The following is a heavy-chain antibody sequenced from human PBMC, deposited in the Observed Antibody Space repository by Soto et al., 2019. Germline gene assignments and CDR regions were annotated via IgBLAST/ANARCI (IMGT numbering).Heavy chain of an antibody. J-gene: IGHJ4*02. CDR2: ISYDGSNK. V-gene: IGHV3-30-3*01. CDR1: GFTFSSYA. CDR3: ARDSGYSSSWYDPGGPFLDY. Sequence: GGSLRLSCAASGFTFSSYAMHWVRQAPGKGLEWVAVISYDGSNKYYADSVKGRFTISRDNSKNTLYLQMNSLRAEDTAVYYCARDSGYSSSWYDPGGPFLDYWGQGTLVTVSS. D-gene: IGHD6-13*01.